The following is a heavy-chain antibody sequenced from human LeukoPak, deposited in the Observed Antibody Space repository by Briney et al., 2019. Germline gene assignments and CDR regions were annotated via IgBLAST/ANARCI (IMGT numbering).Heavy chain of an antibody. J-gene: IGHJ4*02. CDR3: VKLSSGSGSKFGFDS. V-gene: IGHV3-23*01. Sequence: GGSLRLSCAASGFTFGSYAMSWVRQTPGKSLEWVSIITNGGVTTYYADSVRGRFTISRDNSKNMLYLQMNSLRAEGTAVYYCVKLSSGSGSKFGFDSWGQGTLVTVSS. CDR2: ITNGGVTT. CDR1: GFTFGSYA. D-gene: IGHD6-19*01.